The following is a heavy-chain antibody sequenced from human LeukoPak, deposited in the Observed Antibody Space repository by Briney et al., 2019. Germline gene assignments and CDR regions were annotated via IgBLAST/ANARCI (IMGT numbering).Heavy chain of an antibody. Sequence: ASVKVSCKASGYTFTSYGISWVRQAPGQGLEWMGWISAYNGNTNYAQKLQGRVTMTTDTSTSTAYMELRSLKSDDTAMYYCARIDAGNYYGHDFWGQGTLVTVTS. J-gene: IGHJ4*02. CDR1: GYTFTSYG. D-gene: IGHD1-26*01. CDR2: ISAYNGNT. CDR3: ARIDAGNYYGHDF. V-gene: IGHV1-18*01.